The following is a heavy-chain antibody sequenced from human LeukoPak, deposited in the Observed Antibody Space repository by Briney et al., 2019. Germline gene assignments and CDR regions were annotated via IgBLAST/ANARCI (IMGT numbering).Heavy chain of an antibody. Sequence: GGSLRLSCAASEFTLSSNYMSWVRQAPGKGLEWVSVIYAGGGTYYADSVKGRFTISRDNAKNSLYLQMNSLRAEDTAVYYCARDPSSGCNWGQGTLVTVSS. CDR2: IYAGGGT. CDR3: ARDPSSGCN. V-gene: IGHV3-66*01. CDR1: EFTLSSNY. J-gene: IGHJ4*02. D-gene: IGHD6-19*01.